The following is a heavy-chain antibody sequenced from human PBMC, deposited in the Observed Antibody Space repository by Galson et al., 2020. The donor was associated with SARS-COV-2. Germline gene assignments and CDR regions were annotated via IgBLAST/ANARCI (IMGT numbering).Heavy chain of an antibody. J-gene: IGHJ4*02. Sequence: GESLKISCVASGFTFKSYVMTWVRQAPGKGLEWVSGISESGVTTDYADSVKGRFIISRDNSKNTVFLQMNSLRVDDTAVYYCAKELFVRSGYYDYWGQGTLVTVSS. V-gene: IGHV3-23*01. D-gene: IGHD2-15*01. CDR3: AKELFVRSGYYDY. CDR2: ISESGVTT. CDR1: GFTFKSYV.